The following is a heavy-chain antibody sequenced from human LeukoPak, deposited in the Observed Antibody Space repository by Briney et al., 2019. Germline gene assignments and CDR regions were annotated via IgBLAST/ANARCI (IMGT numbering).Heavy chain of an antibody. V-gene: IGHV3-21*01. CDR2: ISSSSSYI. Sequence: KLGGSLRLSCAASGFTFSSYSMNWVRQAPGKGLEWVSSISSSSSYIYYADSVKGRFTISRDNAKNSLCLQMNSLRVEDTAVYYCARPPSITNPYYGLDVWGQGTTVTVSS. D-gene: IGHD3-3*01. CDR3: ARPPSITNPYYGLDV. J-gene: IGHJ6*02. CDR1: GFTFSSYS.